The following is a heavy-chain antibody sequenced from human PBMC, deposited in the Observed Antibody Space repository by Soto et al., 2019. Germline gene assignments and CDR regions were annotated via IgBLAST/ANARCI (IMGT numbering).Heavy chain of an antibody. V-gene: IGHV1-18*01. CDR2: ISAYNGNT. Sequence: QVQLVQSGVEVEKPGASVKVSCKASGYTFTSYGVSWVRQAPGQGLEWMGWISAYNGNTNYAQKFQGRVTMTTDTSPSTAYMELRSLRSHDTAVYYCARDVPTVTTGGPDYWGQGTLVTVSS. J-gene: IGHJ4*02. D-gene: IGHD4-17*01. CDR1: GYTFTSYG. CDR3: ARDVPTVTTGGPDY.